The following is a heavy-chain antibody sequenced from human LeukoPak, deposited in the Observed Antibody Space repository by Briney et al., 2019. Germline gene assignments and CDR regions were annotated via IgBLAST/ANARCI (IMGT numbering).Heavy chain of an antibody. D-gene: IGHD1-26*01. J-gene: IGHJ4*02. V-gene: IGHV1-46*01. CDR3: ARELIVGATGGSFDY. Sequence: ASVKVSCKASGYTFTSYYMHWVRQAPGQGLEWMGIINPSGGSTSHAQKFQGRVTMTRDTSTSTVYMELSSLRSEDTAVYYCARELIVGATGGSFDYWGQGTLVTVSS. CDR2: INPSGGST. CDR1: GYTFTSYY.